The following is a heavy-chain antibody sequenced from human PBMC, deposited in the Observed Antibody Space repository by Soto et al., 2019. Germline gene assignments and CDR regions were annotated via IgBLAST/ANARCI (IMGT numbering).Heavy chain of an antibody. CDR2: MNPNSGNT. CDR3: ARRGAAAGSYYYYYYMDV. J-gene: IGHJ6*03. CDR1: GYTFTSYD. D-gene: IGHD6-13*01. V-gene: IGHV1-8*01. Sequence: GASVKVSCKASGYTFTSYDINWVRQATGQGLEWMGWMNPNSGNTGYAQKFQGRFTMTRNTSISTAYMELSSLRSEDTAVYYCARRGAAAGSYYYYYYMDVWGKGTTVTVSS.